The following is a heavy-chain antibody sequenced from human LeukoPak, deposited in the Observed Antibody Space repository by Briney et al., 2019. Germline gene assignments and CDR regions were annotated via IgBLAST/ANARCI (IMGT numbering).Heavy chain of an antibody. CDR1: GGSVSNGSYY. D-gene: IGHD2-2*01. Sequence: SETLSLTCTVSGGSVSNGSYYWSWIRQPPGKGLEWIGYIYYSGSTNYNPSLKSRVTISVDTSKNQFSLKLSSVTAADTAVYYCTRDSYQLLFPYGLDVWGQGTTVTVSS. CDR3: TRDSYQLLFPYGLDV. V-gene: IGHV4-61*01. J-gene: IGHJ6*02. CDR2: IYYSGST.